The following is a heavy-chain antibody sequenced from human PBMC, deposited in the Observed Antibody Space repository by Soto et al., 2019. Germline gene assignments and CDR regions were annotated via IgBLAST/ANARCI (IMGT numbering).Heavy chain of an antibody. CDR3: ARHDCISSSCYYYYYYGMDV. V-gene: IGHV1-69*12. CDR1: GGTFSSYA. CDR2: IIPIFGTV. Sequence: QVQLMQSGAEVKKPGSSVKVSCKASGGTFSSYAISWVRQAPGQGLEWMGGIIPIFGTVNYAQKFQGRVTITADESTSTAYMELSSLRSEDTAVYYCARHDCISSSCYYYYYYGMDVWGQGTTVTVSS. D-gene: IGHD2-2*01. J-gene: IGHJ6*02.